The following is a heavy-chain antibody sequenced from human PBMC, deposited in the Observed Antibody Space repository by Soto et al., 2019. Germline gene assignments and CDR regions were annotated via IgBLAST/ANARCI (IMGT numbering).Heavy chain of an antibody. CDR1: GFTFSDYY. V-gene: IGHV3-11*01. D-gene: IGHD5-12*01. J-gene: IGHJ4*02. CDR2: ISTRSSTI. CDR3: ATDSGYSSASAYYFDY. Sequence: PGGSLRLSCAASGFTFSDYYMSWIRQAPGKGLEWISFISTRSSTIYYADSVKGRFTISRDNAKNSLFLQMNNLRAEDTAVYYCATDSGYSSASAYYFDYWGQGTLVTVSS.